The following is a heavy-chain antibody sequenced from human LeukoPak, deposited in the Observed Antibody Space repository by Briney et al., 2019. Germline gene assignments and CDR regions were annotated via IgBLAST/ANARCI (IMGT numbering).Heavy chain of an antibody. CDR3: ARGQGYSYGYNYY. J-gene: IGHJ4*02. V-gene: IGHV4-34*01. CDR1: GGSFSGYY. D-gene: IGHD5-18*01. CDR2: INHSGST. Sequence: SETLSLTCAVYGGSFSGYYWSWIRQPPGKGLEWIGEINHSGSTNYNPSLKSRVTISVDTSKNQFSLKLSPVTAADTAVYYCARGQGYSYGYNYYWGQGTLVTVSS.